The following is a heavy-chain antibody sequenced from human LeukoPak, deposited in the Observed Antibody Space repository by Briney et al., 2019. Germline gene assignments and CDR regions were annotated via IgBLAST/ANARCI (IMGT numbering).Heavy chain of an antibody. CDR3: ARDFSPRIAVAGHPFSN. CDR1: GFTFSSYS. J-gene: IGHJ4*02. Sequence: GGSLRLSCAASGFTFSSYSMNWVRQAPGKGLEWVSSISSNSSYIYYADSVKGRFTISRDNAKNSLYLQMNSLRAEDTAVYYCARDFSPRIAVAGHPFSNWGQGTLVTVSS. V-gene: IGHV3-21*01. D-gene: IGHD6-19*01. CDR2: ISSNSSYI.